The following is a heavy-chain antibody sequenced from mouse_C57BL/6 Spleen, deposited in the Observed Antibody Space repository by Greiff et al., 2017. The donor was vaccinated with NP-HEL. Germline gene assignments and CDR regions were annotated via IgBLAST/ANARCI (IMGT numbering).Heavy chain of an antibody. J-gene: IGHJ3*01. Sequence: EVKLMESGGGLVKPGGSLKLSCAASGFTFSSYAMSWVRQTPEKRLEWVATISDGGSYTYYPDNVKGRFTISRDNAKNNLYLQMSHLKSEDTAMYYCARDRELRFAYWGQGTLVTVSA. CDR1: GFTFSSYA. D-gene: IGHD2-1*01. V-gene: IGHV5-4*01. CDR2: ISDGGSYT. CDR3: ARDRELRFAY.